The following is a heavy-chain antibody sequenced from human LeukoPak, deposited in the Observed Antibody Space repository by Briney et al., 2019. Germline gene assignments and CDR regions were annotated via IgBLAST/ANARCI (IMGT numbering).Heavy chain of an antibody. CDR2: INHSGST. V-gene: IGHV4-34*01. D-gene: IGHD3-22*01. CDR1: GFTFSSYA. Sequence: GSLRLSCAASGFTFSSYAMHWVRQPPGKGLEWIGEINHSGSTNYNPSLKSRVTISVDTSKNQFSLKLSSVTAADTAVYYCTSSGYYYGWYFDLWGRGTLVTVSS. CDR3: TSSGYYYGWYFDL. J-gene: IGHJ2*01.